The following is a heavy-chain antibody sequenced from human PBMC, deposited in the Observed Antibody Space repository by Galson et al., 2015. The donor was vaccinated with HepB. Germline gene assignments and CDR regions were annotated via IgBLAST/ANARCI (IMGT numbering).Heavy chain of an antibody. CDR2: ISWNSGSI. V-gene: IGHV3-9*01. CDR3: AKAYNSDWYTGSDY. CDR1: GFTFDDYA. D-gene: IGHD6-19*01. Sequence: SLRLSCAASGFTFDDYAMHWVRQAPGKGLEWVSGISWNSGSIGYADSVKGRFTISRNNAKNSLYLQMNSLRAEDTALYYCAKAYNSDWYTGSDYWGQGTLVTVSS. J-gene: IGHJ4*02.